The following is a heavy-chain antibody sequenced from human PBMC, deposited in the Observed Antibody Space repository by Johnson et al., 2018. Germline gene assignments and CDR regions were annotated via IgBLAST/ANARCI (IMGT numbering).Heavy chain of an antibody. Sequence: QVQLQESGPGLVKPSETLSLTCTVSGGSISSYYWSWIRQPPGKGLEGIGSIYYSGSTYYNPSLTRRITISVDTSKNQFSLKLSSVTAADTAVYYCARDGGLTDAFDLWGQGTVVTVSS. CDR3: ARDGGLTDAFDL. V-gene: IGHV4-59*12. CDR2: IYYSGST. J-gene: IGHJ3*01. CDR1: GGSISSYY. D-gene: IGHD3-16*01.